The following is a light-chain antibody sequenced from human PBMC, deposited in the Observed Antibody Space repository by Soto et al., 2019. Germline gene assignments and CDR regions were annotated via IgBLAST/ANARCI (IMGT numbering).Light chain of an antibody. CDR2: RAS. CDR3: QQYNTYSGT. V-gene: IGKV1-5*03. CDR1: QSISNW. J-gene: IGKJ1*01. Sequence: DIQMTQSPSTLSASVGDRVTITCRASQSISNWLAWYQQKPGKAPKLLIYRASNLESGVPSRFSGSGSGTEFTLTISSLQPDDFATYYCQQYNTYSGTFGQGTKVEIK.